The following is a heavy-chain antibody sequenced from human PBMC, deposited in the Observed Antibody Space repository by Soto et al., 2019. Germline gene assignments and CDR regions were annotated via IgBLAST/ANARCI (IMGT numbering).Heavy chain of an antibody. J-gene: IGHJ4*02. Sequence: ASVKVSCKASGYTFTSYGISWVRQAPGQGLEWMGWISAYNGNTNYAQKLQGRVTMTTDTSTSTAYMELRSLRSDDTAVYYCARDQRFLGYCSGGSCYSQALYWGQGTMVTVYS. CDR2: ISAYNGNT. CDR3: ARDQRFLGYCSGGSCYSQALY. V-gene: IGHV1-18*04. CDR1: GYTFTSYG. D-gene: IGHD2-15*01.